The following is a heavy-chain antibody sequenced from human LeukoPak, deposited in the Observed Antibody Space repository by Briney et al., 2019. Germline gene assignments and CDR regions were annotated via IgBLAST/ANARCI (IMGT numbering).Heavy chain of an antibody. J-gene: IGHJ3*02. CDR2: IYYSGST. Sequence: SETLSLTCTVSGGSISSSSYYWGWIRQPPGKGLEWIGSIYYSGSTYYNPSLKSRVTISVDTSKNQFSLKLSSVTAADTAVYYCARRIRNTAMVTDAFDIWGQGTMVTVSS. CDR1: GGSISSSSYY. CDR3: ARRIRNTAMVTDAFDI. D-gene: IGHD5-18*01. V-gene: IGHV4-39*01.